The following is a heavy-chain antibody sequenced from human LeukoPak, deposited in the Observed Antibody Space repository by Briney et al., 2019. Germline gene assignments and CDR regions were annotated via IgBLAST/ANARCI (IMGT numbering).Heavy chain of an antibody. CDR1: GFTFSSYG. V-gene: IGHV3-30*02. CDR2: IRYDGSNK. J-gene: IGHJ4*02. CDR3: AREAYRTIDY. D-gene: IGHD3-16*02. Sequence: GGSLRLSCAASGFTFSSYGMHWVRQAPGKGLEWVAFIRYDGSNKYYADSVKGRFAISRDNAKNTLYLQMNSLRAEDTAVYYCAREAYRTIDYWGQGTLVTVSS.